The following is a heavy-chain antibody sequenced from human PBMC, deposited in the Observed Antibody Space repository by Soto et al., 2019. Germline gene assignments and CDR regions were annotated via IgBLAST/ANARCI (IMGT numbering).Heavy chain of an antibody. J-gene: IGHJ4*02. CDR2: ISYDGSNK. Sequence: GGSLRLSCAASGFTFSSYGMHWVRQAPGKGLEWVAVISYDGSNKYYADSVKGRFTISRDNSKNTLYLQMNSLRAEDTAVYYCAKDRRVVAVAPPFDYWGQGTLVTVSS. V-gene: IGHV3-30*18. CDR1: GFTFSSYG. D-gene: IGHD6-19*01. CDR3: AKDRRVVAVAPPFDY.